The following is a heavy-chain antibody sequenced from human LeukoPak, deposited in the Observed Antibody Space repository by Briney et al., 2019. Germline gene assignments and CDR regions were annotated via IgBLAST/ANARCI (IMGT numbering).Heavy chain of an antibody. J-gene: IGHJ4*02. Sequence: SETLSLTCTVSGXSISSYYGSWIRQPPGKGLEWIGYIYYSGSTNYNPSLKSRVTISVDTSKNQFSLKLSSVTAADTAVYYCARANSSSWYSSRATQYYFDYWGQGTLVTVSS. D-gene: IGHD6-13*01. V-gene: IGHV4-59*01. CDR3: ARANSSSWYSSRATQYYFDY. CDR1: GXSISSYY. CDR2: IYYSGST.